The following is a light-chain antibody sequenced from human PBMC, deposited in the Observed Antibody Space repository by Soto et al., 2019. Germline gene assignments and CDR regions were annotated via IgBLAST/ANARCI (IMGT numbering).Light chain of an antibody. CDR2: ENN. V-gene: IGLV1-51*02. J-gene: IGLJ3*02. Sequence: QSVLTQPPSVSAAPGQKVTISCSGSTSNIGNNYVSWYQQLPGTAPKLLIYENNKGPSGIHDRFTGSKSGTSATLGITGLPAGDEADDDGGTWASGLGASWVFGGGTKLTVL. CDR3: GTWASGLGASWV. CDR1: TSNIGNNY.